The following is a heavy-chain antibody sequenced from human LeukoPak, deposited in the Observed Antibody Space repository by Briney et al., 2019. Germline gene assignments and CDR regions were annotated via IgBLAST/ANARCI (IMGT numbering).Heavy chain of an antibody. CDR2: IYTSGST. CDR1: GGSISSSSYY. D-gene: IGHD3-22*01. V-gene: IGHV4-61*02. CDR3: ARVPTGDYYDSREFDY. Sequence: SETLSLTCTVSGGSISSSSYYWSWIRQPAGKGLEWIGRIYTSGSTNYNPSLKSRVTMSVDTSKNQFSLKLSSVTAADTAVYYCARVPTGDYYDSREFDYWGQGTLVTVSS. J-gene: IGHJ4*02.